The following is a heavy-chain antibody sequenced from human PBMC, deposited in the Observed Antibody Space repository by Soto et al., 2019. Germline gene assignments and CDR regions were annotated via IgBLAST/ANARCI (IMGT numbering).Heavy chain of an antibody. CDR2: IVVGSGNT. J-gene: IGHJ5*02. V-gene: IGHV1-58*02. Sequence: ASVKVSCKASGFTFTSSAMQWVRQARGQRLERIGWIVVGSGNTNYAQKFQERVTITRDMSTSTAYMELSSLRSEDTAVYYCAAAYYYDSSGYPNWFDPWGQGTLVTVSS. CDR1: GFTFTSSA. CDR3: AAAYYYDSSGYPNWFDP. D-gene: IGHD3-22*01.